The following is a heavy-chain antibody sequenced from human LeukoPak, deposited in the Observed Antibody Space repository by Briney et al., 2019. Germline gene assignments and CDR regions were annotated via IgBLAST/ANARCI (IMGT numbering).Heavy chain of an antibody. D-gene: IGHD3-22*01. J-gene: IGHJ4*02. V-gene: IGHV4-39*02. CDR2: IYYSGST. CDR1: GGSISSSSYY. Sequence: PSETLSLTCTLSGGSISSSSYYWGWIRQPPGKGLEWIGSIYYSGSTYYNPSLKSRVTISVDTSKNQFSLKLSSVTAADTAVYYCARDYYDSSGYYNWGQGTLVTVSS. CDR3: ARDYYDSSGYYN.